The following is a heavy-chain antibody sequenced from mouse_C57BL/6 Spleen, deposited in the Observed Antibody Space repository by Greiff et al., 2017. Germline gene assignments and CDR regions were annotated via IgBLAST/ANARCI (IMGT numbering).Heavy chain of an antibody. Sequence: QVQLQQPGTELVKPGASVKLSCKASGYTFTSYWMHWVKQRPGQGLEWIGNINPSNGGTNYNEKFKSKATLTVDKSSSTAYMQLSSLTSEDSAVYYCARNLVGYGSSNWYFDVWGTGTTVTVSS. CDR2: INPSNGGT. CDR3: ARNLVGYGSSNWYFDV. V-gene: IGHV1-53*01. CDR1: GYTFTSYW. D-gene: IGHD1-1*01. J-gene: IGHJ1*03.